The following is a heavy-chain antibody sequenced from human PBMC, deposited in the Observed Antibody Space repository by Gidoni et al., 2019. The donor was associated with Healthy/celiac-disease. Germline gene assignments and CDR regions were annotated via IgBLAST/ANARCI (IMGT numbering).Heavy chain of an antibody. CDR1: GGSISSGGYY. Sequence: QVQLQESGPGLVKPSQTLSLTCTVSGGSISSGGYYWSWIRQHPGKGLEWIGYIYYSGSTYYNPSLKSRVTISVDTSKNQFSLKLSSVTAADTAVYYCARDSGYDYIWGSYRHHDAFDIWGQGTMVTVSS. CDR3: ARDSGYDYIWGSYRHHDAFDI. CDR2: IYYSGST. J-gene: IGHJ3*02. V-gene: IGHV4-31*03. D-gene: IGHD3-16*02.